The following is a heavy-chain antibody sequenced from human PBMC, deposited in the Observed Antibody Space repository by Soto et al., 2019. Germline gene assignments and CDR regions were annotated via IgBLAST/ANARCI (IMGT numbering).Heavy chain of an antibody. J-gene: IGHJ4*02. D-gene: IGHD3-22*01. CDR2: IIPIFGTA. Sequence: AVKVSCTSSGGTFSSYAISWVRQAPGQGLEWMGGIIPIFGTANYAQKFQGRVTITADESTSTAYMELSSLRSEDTAVYYCARDSGYYYDSRGEYYPFGYWGQGTPVTV. CDR3: ARDSGYYYDSRGEYYPFGY. V-gene: IGHV1-69*13. CDR1: GGTFSSYA.